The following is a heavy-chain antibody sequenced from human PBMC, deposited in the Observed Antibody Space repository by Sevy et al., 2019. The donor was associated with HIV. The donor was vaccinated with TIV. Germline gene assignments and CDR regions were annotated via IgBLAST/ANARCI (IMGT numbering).Heavy chain of an antibody. CDR1: GDSVSSSSVA. CDR2: TYYRSKWYN. Sequence: KQSQTLSLTCTISGDSVSSSSVAWNWIRQSPSRGLEWLGRTYYRSKWYNDYALSVKNRMIISPDTSKNQLSLQLNSVTPEDTAVYYCARAITIFGLTIMLDPWGLGTLVTVSS. D-gene: IGHD3-3*01. J-gene: IGHJ5*02. V-gene: IGHV6-1*01. CDR3: ARAITIFGLTIMLDP.